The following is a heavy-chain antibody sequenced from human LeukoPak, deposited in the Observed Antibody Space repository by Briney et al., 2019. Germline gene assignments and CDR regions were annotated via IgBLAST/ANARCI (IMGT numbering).Heavy chain of an antibody. V-gene: IGHV4-34*01. CDR3: ARALYKLTGVARYFDY. CDR2: INHSGST. Sequence: SSETLSLTCAVYGGSFSGYYWSWIRQPPGKGLEWIGEINHSGSTNYNPSLKSRVTISVDTSKNQFSLKLSSVTAADTAVYYCARALYKLTGVARYFDYWGQGTLVTVSS. J-gene: IGHJ4*02. CDR1: GGSFSGYY. D-gene: IGHD7-27*01.